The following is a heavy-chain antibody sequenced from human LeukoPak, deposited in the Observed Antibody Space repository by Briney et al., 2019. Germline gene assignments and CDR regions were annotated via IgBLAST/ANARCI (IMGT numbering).Heavy chain of an antibody. CDR2: ISSSSSYI. D-gene: IGHD2-2*01. Sequence: KAGRSLRLSCAASGFTFSSYRMNWVRQAPGKGLEWVPSISSSSSYIYYADSVKGRFTISRENAKNSLYLQMNSLRAEDTAVYYCAKVWERGVPAAMSNYWGQGTLVTVSS. CDR3: AKVWERGVPAAMSNY. J-gene: IGHJ4*02. CDR1: GFTFSSYR. V-gene: IGHV3-21*01.